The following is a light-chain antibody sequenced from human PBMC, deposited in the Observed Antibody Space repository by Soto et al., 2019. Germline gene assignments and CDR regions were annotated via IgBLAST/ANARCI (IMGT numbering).Light chain of an antibody. CDR2: QTS. Sequence: EIVLTQSPATLSSFPGDSVTLSCMASQYINTRLAWYQHRPSQSPRLLIYQTSLRAAGIPARFSASGSGTDFTLTISDVQPEDFALYYCHQRQSWPRTFGQGTKVDIK. CDR1: QYINTR. CDR3: HQRQSWPRT. V-gene: IGKV3-11*01. J-gene: IGKJ1*01.